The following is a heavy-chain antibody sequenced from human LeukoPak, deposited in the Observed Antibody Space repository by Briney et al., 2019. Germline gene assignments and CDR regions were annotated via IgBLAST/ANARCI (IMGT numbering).Heavy chain of an antibody. D-gene: IGHD3-10*01. CDR1: GGSFSGYY. Sequence: SETLSLTCAVYGGSFSGYYWIWIRQPPGKGLEWIGEINHSGSTNFNPSLKSRVAISVDTSKNQFSLKLSSVTAADTAVYYCARGTRMVRGALWYWGQGTLVTVSS. CDR2: INHSGST. J-gene: IGHJ4*02. CDR3: ARGTRMVRGALWY. V-gene: IGHV4-34*01.